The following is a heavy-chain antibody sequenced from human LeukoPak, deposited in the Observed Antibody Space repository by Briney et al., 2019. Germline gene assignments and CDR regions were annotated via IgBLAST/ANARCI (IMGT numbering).Heavy chain of an antibody. CDR2: ISDSAGST. V-gene: IGHV3-23*01. J-gene: IGHJ4*02. Sequence: GGSLRLSCAVSGITLSIYGMSWVRQAPGKGLEWVAGISDSAGSTNYADSVRGRFTISRDNRKNTLYLQMNSLRAEDTAVYFCAKRGVVIRVILVGFHKEAYYFDSWGQGALVTVSS. CDR3: AKRGVVIRVILVGFHKEAYYFDS. D-gene: IGHD3-22*01. CDR1: GITLSIYG.